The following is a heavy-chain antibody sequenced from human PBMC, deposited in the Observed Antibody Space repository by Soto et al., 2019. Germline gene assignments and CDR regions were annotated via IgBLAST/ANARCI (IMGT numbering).Heavy chain of an antibody. Sequence: SVKVSCKASGGTFSSYAISWVRQAPGQGLEWMGGIIPIFGTANYAQKFQGRVTITADESTSTAYMELSSLRSEDTAAYYCARGRCSSTSCYFPWFDPWGQGTLVTVSS. CDR1: GGTFSSYA. J-gene: IGHJ5*02. V-gene: IGHV1-69*13. CDR2: IIPIFGTA. D-gene: IGHD2-2*01. CDR3: ARGRCSSTSCYFPWFDP.